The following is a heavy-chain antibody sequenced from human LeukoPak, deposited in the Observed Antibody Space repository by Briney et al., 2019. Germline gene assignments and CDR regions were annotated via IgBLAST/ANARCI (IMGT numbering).Heavy chain of an antibody. CDR1: GDTFANYA. CDR2: INAGHGNT. J-gene: IGHJ4*02. V-gene: IGHV1-3*01. Sequence: GASVKVSCKASGDTFANYAVHWVRRAPGQSLEWMGWINAGHGNTIYSQRFQGRVTITRDTTASTVYMELNSLRAEDTAVYYCARHRPIAVAGTGVLVYWGQGTLVTVSS. CDR3: ARHRPIAVAGTGVLVY. D-gene: IGHD6-19*01.